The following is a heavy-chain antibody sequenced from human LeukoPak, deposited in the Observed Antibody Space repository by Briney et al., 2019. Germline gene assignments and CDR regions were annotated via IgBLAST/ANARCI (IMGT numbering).Heavy chain of an antibody. CDR1: GFTFSSCA. CDR2: LKSKTDDETT. V-gene: IGHV3-15*01. D-gene: IGHD3-22*01. Sequence: NPGGSLRLSCETSGFTFSSCAMSWVRQAPGKGLEWVGRLKSKTDDETTNYAAPLKGRFTISRDDSKNILYLQMNSLKTEDTAVYYCTALSDYYNTSAYHHWGQGTLVTVSS. CDR3: TALSDYYNTSAYHH. J-gene: IGHJ1*01.